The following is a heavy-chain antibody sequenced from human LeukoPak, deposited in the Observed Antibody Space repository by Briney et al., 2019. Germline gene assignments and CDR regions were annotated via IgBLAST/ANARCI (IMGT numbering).Heavy chain of an antibody. V-gene: IGHV4-61*02. J-gene: IGHJ4*02. CDR1: GGSISSGSYY. CDR2: IYTSGST. CDR3: ARTPSGYSYGFHPPFDS. D-gene: IGHD5-18*01. Sequence: PSETLSLTCTVSGGSISSGSYYWSWIRQPAGKGLEWIGRIYTSGSTNYNPSLQSRVTISLDTSKSQFSLKLTSVTAADTAIYYCARTPSGYSYGFHPPFDSWGQGTLVTVSS.